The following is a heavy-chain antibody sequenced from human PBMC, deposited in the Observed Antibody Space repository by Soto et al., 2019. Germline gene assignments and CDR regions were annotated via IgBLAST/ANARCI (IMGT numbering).Heavy chain of an antibody. CDR3: SRSSGTRLNWFDP. J-gene: IGHJ5*02. Sequence: SETLSLTCTVSGGSISSGDYYWSWIRQPPGKGLEWIGYIYYSGSIYYNPSLKSRVTISVDTSKNQFSLKLSSVTAADTAVYYCSRSSGTRLNWFDPWGQGTLVTGSS. CDR2: IYYSGSI. D-gene: IGHD3-22*01. CDR1: GGSISSGDYY. V-gene: IGHV4-30-4*01.